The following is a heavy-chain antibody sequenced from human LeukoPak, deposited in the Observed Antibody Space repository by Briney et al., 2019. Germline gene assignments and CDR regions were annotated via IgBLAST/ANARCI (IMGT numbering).Heavy chain of an antibody. J-gene: IGHJ6*03. Sequence: GESLKISCKGSGYSFTSYWIGWVRQMPGKGLEWMGIIYSGDSDTRYSPSFQGQVTISADKSISTAYLQWSSLKASDTAMYYCARTAGANYYDYYMDVWGKGTTVTVSS. CDR3: ARTAGANYYDYYMDV. V-gene: IGHV5-51*01. CDR1: GYSFTSYW. D-gene: IGHD4/OR15-4a*01. CDR2: IYSGDSDT.